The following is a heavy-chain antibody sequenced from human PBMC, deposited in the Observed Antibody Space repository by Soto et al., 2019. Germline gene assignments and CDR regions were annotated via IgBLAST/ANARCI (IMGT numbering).Heavy chain of an antibody. J-gene: IGHJ6*02. CDR2: IWYDGSKK. V-gene: IGHV3-30*02. CDR3: AKDVDIAATISYGMDV. Sequence: AGGSLRLSCAASGFTFSSFGMHWVRQAPGKGLEWVSLIWYDGSKKSYGDSVKGRFTISRDNSRNTVYLQMNSLRAEDTAVYYCAKDVDIAATISYGMDVWGQGTTVTVSS. CDR1: GFTFSSFG. D-gene: IGHD5-12*01.